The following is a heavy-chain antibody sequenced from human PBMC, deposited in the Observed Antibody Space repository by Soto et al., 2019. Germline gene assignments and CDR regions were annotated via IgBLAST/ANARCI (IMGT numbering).Heavy chain of an antibody. V-gene: IGHV1-69*02. Sequence: ASVKVSCKASGGTFSSYTISWVRQAPGQGLEWMGRIIPILGIANYAQKFQGRVTITADKSTSTAYMELSSLRSEDTAVYYCYIAAAGHDAFDIWGQGTMVTVSS. CDR1: GGTFSSYT. J-gene: IGHJ3*02. D-gene: IGHD6-13*01. CDR3: YIAAAGHDAFDI. CDR2: IIPILGIA.